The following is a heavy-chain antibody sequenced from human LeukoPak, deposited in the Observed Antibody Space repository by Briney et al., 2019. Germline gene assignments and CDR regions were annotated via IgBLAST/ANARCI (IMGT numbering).Heavy chain of an antibody. Sequence: GASVKVSCKASGYTFTSYGISWVRQAPGQGLEWMGWISAYNGNTNYAQKLQGRVTMTTDTSTSTAYMELRSLRSDDTAVYYCARGVVVVVAAGSCCWFDPWGQGTLVTVSS. D-gene: IGHD2-15*01. V-gene: IGHV1-18*01. CDR3: ARGVVVVVAAGSCCWFDP. CDR2: ISAYNGNT. J-gene: IGHJ5*02. CDR1: GYTFTSYG.